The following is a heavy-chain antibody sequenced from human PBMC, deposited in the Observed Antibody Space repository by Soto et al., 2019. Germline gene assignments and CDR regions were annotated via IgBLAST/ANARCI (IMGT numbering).Heavy chain of an antibody. CDR3: ARRVGAAGTLFDY. J-gene: IGHJ4*02. Sequence: ETLSLTCTVSGGSISSYYWSWIRQPPGKGLEWIGYIYYSGSTNYNPSLKSRVTISVDTSKNQFSLKLSSVTAADTAVYYCARRVGAAGTLFDYWGQGTLVTVSS. CDR2: IYYSGST. D-gene: IGHD6-13*01. CDR1: GGSISSYY. V-gene: IGHV4-59*01.